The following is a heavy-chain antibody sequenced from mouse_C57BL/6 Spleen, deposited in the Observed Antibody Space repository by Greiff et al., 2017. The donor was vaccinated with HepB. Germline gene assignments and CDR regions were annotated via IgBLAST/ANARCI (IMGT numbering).Heavy chain of an antibody. V-gene: IGHV1-55*01. CDR1: GYTFTSYW. CDR2: IYPGSGST. CDR3: AREVTTLDY. D-gene: IGHD2-2*01. J-gene: IGHJ2*01. Sequence: QVHVKQPGAELVKPGASVKMSCKASGYTFTSYWITWVKQRPGQGLEWIGDIYPGSGSTNYNEKFKSKATLTVDTSSSTAYMQLSSLTSEDSAVYYCAREVTTLDYWGQGTTLTVSS.